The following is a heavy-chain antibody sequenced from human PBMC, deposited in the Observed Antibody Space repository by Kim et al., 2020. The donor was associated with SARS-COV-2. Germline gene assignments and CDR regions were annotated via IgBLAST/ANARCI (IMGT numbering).Heavy chain of an antibody. CDR1: GFTFSSYG. CDR2: ISYDGSNK. J-gene: IGHJ4*02. CDR3: AKGGPSIPFDY. Sequence: GGSLRLSCAASGFTFSSYGMHWVRQAPGKGLEWVAVISYDGSNKYYADSVKGRFTISRDNSKNTLYLQMNSLRAEDTAVYYCAKGGPSIPFDYWGQGTL. V-gene: IGHV3-30*18.